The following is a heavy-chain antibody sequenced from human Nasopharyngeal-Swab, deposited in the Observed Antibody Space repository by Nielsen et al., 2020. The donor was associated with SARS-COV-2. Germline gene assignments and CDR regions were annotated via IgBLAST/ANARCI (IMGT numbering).Heavy chain of an antibody. V-gene: IGHV3-73*01. CDR2: IGDKDHTYAT. Sequence: GESLKISCAASGFIFSASAIHWVRQASGKGLEWVGRIGDKDHTYATTYGPSGQGRFTISRDDSKNTAFLQMDSLQTEDTSLYYYTTDFYFDYWGQGTLVTVSS. CDR1: GFIFSASA. CDR3: TTDFYFDY. J-gene: IGHJ4*02.